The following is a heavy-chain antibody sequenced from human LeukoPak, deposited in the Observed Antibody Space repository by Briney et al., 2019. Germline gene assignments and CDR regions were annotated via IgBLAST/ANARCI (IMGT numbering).Heavy chain of an antibody. D-gene: IGHD3-22*01. V-gene: IGHV1-18*01. CDR1: GYTFTSYG. CDR2: ISAYSGNT. J-gene: IGHJ4*02. Sequence: ASVKVSCKASGYTFTSYGISWVRQAPGQGLEWMGWISAYSGNTNYAQRLQGRVTMTTDTSTSTAYMELRSLRSDDTAVYYCARAPVDYYNSRVLPYSLDCGGQETGATVS. CDR3: ARAPVDYYNSRVLPYSLDC.